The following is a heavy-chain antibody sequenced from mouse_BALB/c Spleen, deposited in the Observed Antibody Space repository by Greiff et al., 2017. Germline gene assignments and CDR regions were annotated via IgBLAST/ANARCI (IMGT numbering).Heavy chain of an antibody. J-gene: IGHJ4*01. V-gene: IGHV2-2*02. CDR1: GFSLTSYG. CDR3: ARTYYGSPYAMDY. Sequence: VQLKQSGPGLVQPSQSLSITCTVSGFSLTSYGVHWVRQSPGKGLEWLGVIWSGGSTDYNAAFISRLSISKDNSKSQVFFKMNSLQANDTAIYYCARTYYGSPYAMDYWGQGTSVTVSS. CDR2: IWSGGST. D-gene: IGHD1-1*01.